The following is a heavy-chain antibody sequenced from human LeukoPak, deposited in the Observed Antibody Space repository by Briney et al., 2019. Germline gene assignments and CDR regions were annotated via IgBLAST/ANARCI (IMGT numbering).Heavy chain of an antibody. Sequence: ASVKVSCKASGYTFTSYAMHWVRQAPGQRLEWMGWINAGNGNTKYSQKFQGRVTITRDTSASTAYMELSSLRSEDTAVYYCARASLRYFDWLHSFDYWGQGTLVTVSS. CDR2: INAGNGNT. CDR3: ARASLRYFDWLHSFDY. CDR1: GYTFTSYA. V-gene: IGHV1-3*01. D-gene: IGHD3-9*01. J-gene: IGHJ4*02.